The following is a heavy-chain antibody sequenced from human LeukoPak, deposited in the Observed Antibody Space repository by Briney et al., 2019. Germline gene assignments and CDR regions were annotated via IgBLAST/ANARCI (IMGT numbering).Heavy chain of an antibody. J-gene: IGHJ6*02. CDR3: AREVTSYGLDV. CDR1: GYTFTGYY. D-gene: IGHD2-2*01. CDR2: INPNSGGT. Sequence: ASVKVSCKASGYTFTGYYMHWVRQAPGQGLEWMGWINPNSGGTNYAQKFQGRVTMSRDTSISTAYMELSKLRSDDTAVFYCAREVTSYGLDVWGQGTTVTVSS. V-gene: IGHV1-2*02.